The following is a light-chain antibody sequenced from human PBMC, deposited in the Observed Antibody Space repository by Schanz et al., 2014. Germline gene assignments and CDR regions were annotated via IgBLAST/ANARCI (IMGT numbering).Light chain of an antibody. J-gene: IGLJ1*01. Sequence: QSALTQPASVSGSPGQSITISCTGTSSDVGGYNYVSWYQQHPGKAPKLMIYDVSNRPSGVSNRFSGSKSGNTASLTISGLQAGGEADYYCSSYASSSNFCVFGTGTKVTFL. CDR3: SSYASSSNFCV. CDR2: DVS. CDR1: SSDVGGYNY. V-gene: IGLV2-14*01.